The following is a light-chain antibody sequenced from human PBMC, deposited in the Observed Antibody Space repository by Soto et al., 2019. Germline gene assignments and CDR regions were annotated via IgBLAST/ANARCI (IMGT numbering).Light chain of an antibody. CDR3: QQRGDWPPIT. CDR1: QSVSIH. CDR2: NAS. J-gene: IGKJ5*01. Sequence: ETVMTQSPGTLSVSLGERATLSCRASQSVSIHLAWFQQKPGQPPRLLIYNASNRTTGIPARFSGSGSGTGFTLTISSLEPEDFAVYYCQQRGDWPPITFGQGTRLEIK. V-gene: IGKV3-11*01.